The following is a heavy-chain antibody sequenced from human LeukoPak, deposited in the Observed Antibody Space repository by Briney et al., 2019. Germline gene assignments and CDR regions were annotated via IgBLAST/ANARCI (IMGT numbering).Heavy chain of an antibody. V-gene: IGHV3-74*01. Sequence: GGSLRLSCAASGFTFNNYWMHWVRQGPGKGLVWVSRINRDGRSTSYADSVKGRFTISRDNAKNTLYLQMSSLRAEDTAVCYCAKDRDGLGVAGVGYWGQGTLVTVSS. D-gene: IGHD1-26*01. CDR2: INRDGRST. J-gene: IGHJ4*02. CDR1: GFTFNNYW. CDR3: AKDRDGLGVAGVGY.